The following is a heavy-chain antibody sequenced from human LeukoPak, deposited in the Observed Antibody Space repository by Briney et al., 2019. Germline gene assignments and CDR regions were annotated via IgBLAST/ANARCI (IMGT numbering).Heavy chain of an antibody. CDR2: ISGSGGST. Sequence: PGGSLRVSCAASGFTFSSYAMSWVRQAPGKGLEWGSAISGSGGSTYYGDSVKGRFTISRDNSKNTLYLQMNSLRAEDTAVYYCAKGSRAGDYFDYWGQGTLVTVSS. CDR1: GFTFSSYA. V-gene: IGHV3-23*01. J-gene: IGHJ4*02. D-gene: IGHD5-24*01. CDR3: AKGSRAGDYFDY.